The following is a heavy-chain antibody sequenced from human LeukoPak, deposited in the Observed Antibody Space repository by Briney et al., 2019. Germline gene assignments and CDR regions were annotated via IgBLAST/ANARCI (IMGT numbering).Heavy chain of an antibody. V-gene: IGHV4-39*07. CDR3: ARGSPYHH. CDR2: IHYSGST. CDR1: GDSINSGNYY. D-gene: IGHD2-2*01. Sequence: SETLSLTCTVSGDSINSGNYYWGWTRQPPGTGLEWIGSIHYSGSTYYNPSLKSRVTISLDTSKNQFSLKLYSVTAADTAVYYCARGSPYHHWGQGTLVTVSS. J-gene: IGHJ4*02.